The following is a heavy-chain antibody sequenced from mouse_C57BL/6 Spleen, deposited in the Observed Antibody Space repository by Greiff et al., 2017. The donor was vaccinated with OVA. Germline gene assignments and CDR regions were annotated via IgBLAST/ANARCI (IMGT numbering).Heavy chain of an antibody. J-gene: IGHJ4*01. V-gene: IGHV1-81*01. CDR3: ARDDGYYKDYAMDY. D-gene: IGHD2-3*01. CDR1: GYTFTSYG. Sequence: VQLQQSGAELARPGASVKLSCKASGYTFTSYGISWVKQRTGQGLEWIGEIYPRSGNTYYNEKFKGKATLTADKSSSTAYMELRSLTSEDSAVYFCARDDGYYKDYAMDYWGQGTSVTVSS. CDR2: IYPRSGNT.